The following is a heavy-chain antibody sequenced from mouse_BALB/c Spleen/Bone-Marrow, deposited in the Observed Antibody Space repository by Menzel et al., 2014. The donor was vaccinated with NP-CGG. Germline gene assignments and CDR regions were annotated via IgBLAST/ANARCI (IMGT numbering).Heavy chain of an antibody. V-gene: IGHV1S82*01. CDR1: GYSFTSYW. Sequence: QVQLQQSGAELVRPGGSVKLSCKGSGYSFTSYWMNWVKQRPGQGLEWIGMIHPSDSVTRLNQNFKDKATLTVDKSSSTAFMLLSIPTSEDSEVYCYARDGNAFNSWRQGTILTVSS. J-gene: IGHJ2*01. D-gene: IGHD2-1*01. CDR2: IHPSDSVT. CDR3: ARDGNAFNS.